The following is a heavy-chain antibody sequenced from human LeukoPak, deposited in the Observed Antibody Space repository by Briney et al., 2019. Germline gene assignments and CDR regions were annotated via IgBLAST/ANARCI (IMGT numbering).Heavy chain of an antibody. J-gene: IGHJ6*03. Sequence: SETLSLTCTVSGGSISSSSYYWGWIRQPPGKGLEWIGSIYHSGSTYYNPSLKSRVTISVDTSKNQFTLKLSSVTAADTAVYYCARGSSSFHYYYMDVWGKGTTVTVSS. CDR2: IYHSGST. CDR3: ARGSSSFHYYYMDV. V-gene: IGHV4-39*06. CDR1: GGSISSSSYY. D-gene: IGHD6-6*01.